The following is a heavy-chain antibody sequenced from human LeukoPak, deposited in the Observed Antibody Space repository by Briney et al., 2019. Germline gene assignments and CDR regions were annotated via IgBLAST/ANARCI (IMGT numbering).Heavy chain of an antibody. CDR1: GSTFGNYY. J-gene: IGHJ4*02. V-gene: IGHV3-7*03. Sequence: GGSLRLSCAASGSTFGNYYMSWVRQAPGKGLEWVANIKHDGNWKFYADSVKGRFTVSRDNSKNTLYLQMNNLRADDTAIYYCVGVRYNYGLSAYWGQGTLVIVSS. CDR3: VGVRYNYGLSAY. D-gene: IGHD5-18*01. CDR2: IKHDGNWK.